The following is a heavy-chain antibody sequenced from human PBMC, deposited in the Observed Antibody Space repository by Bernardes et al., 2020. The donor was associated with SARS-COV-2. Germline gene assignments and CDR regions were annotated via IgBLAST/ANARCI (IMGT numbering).Heavy chain of an antibody. CDR2: RRGKGDSFTP. Sequence: GGPLPLPCAVSGFTFSDHYMDWVRPAPGKGLGGVGRRRGKGDSFTPEYAASVKGRFTISRDDSKNSVYLQMNSLKIEDTAVYYCARDQWRPDYYYGLDVWGQGTKVTVS. D-gene: IGHD6-19*01. V-gene: IGHV3-72*01. CDR1: GFTFSDHY. J-gene: IGHJ6*02. CDR3: ARDQWRPDYYYGLDV.